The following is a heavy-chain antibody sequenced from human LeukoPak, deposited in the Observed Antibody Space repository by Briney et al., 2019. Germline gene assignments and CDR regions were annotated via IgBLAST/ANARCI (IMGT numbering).Heavy chain of an antibody. J-gene: IGHJ6*02. CDR1: GFTFRSQS. Sequence: QSGGSLRLSCAASGFTFRSQSMSWVRQGPGKGLECVSYISSTSGTIYYADPVKGRFTISRDNAKNSLYLQMNSLREEDTAVYYCARDYYGMDVWGQGTTVTVSS. V-gene: IGHV3-48*02. CDR3: ARDYYGMDV. CDR2: ISSTSGTI.